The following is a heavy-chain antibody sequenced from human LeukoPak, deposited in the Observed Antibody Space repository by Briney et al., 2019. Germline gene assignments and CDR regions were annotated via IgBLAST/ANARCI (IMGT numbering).Heavy chain of an antibody. Sequence: SVKVSCKASGGTFSSYAISWVRQAPGQGLEWMGGIIPIFGTANYAQKFQGRVTITADKSTSTAYMELSSLRSEDTAVYYCARVLIAVAGKLDSWGQGTLVTVSS. CDR2: IIPIFGTA. D-gene: IGHD6-19*01. J-gene: IGHJ4*02. CDR3: ARVLIAVAGKLDS. V-gene: IGHV1-69*06. CDR1: GGTFSSYA.